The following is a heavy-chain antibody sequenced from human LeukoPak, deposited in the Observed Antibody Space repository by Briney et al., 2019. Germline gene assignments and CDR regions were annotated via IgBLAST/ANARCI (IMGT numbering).Heavy chain of an antibody. CDR1: GYTFTYRY. CDR2: ITPFNGNT. V-gene: IGHV1-45*02. J-gene: IGHJ3*02. D-gene: IGHD3-22*01. CDR3: ANTGDDSSGAFDI. Sequence: GSSVKVSCKASGYTFTYRYLHWVRQAPGQALEWMGWITPFNGNTNYAQKFQVRVTITRDRSMSTAYMELSSLRSEDTAMYYCANTGDDSSGAFDIWGQGTMVTVSS.